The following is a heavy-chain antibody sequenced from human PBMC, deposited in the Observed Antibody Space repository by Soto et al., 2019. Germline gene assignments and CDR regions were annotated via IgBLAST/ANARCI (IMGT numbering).Heavy chain of an antibody. CDR3: TTDYPQGEKGT. D-gene: IGHD2-21*01. J-gene: IGHJ5*02. Sequence: EVQLVESGGGLVKPGGSLRLSCAASGFTFSNAWMSWVRQAPGKGLEWVGRIKSKTDGGTTDYAAPVKGRFTISRDDSKNTLYLQMISLKTEDTAVYYCTTDYPQGEKGTWGQGTLVTVSS. V-gene: IGHV3-15*01. CDR2: IKSKTDGGTT. CDR1: GFTFSNAW.